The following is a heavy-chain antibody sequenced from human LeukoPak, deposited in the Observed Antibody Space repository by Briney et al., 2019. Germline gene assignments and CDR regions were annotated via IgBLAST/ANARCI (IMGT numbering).Heavy chain of an antibody. CDR2: IYPGDSDT. CDR3: ARHGSGGAYCGGDCYSWYFDL. Sequence: GDSLKISCKGSGYSFTSYWIGWVRQLPGKGLEWMGIIYPGDSDTRYSPSFQGQVTISADKSISTAYLQWSSLKASDTAMYYCARHGSGGAYCGGDCYSWYFDLWGRGTLVTVSS. J-gene: IGHJ2*01. V-gene: IGHV5-51*01. CDR1: GYSFTSYW. D-gene: IGHD2-21*02.